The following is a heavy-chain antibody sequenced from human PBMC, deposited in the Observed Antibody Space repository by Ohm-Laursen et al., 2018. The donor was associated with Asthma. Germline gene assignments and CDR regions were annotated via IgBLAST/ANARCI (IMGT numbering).Heavy chain of an antibody. CDR3: ARESDYYDSSGYHDAFDI. CDR1: QFSVSDNF. Sequence: SLRLSCTASQFSVSDNFMSWVRQAPGKGLEWVSVIYRGGSTYYADSVKGRFTISRDNAKNSLYLQMNSLRAEDTAVYYCARESDYYDSSGYHDAFDIWGQGTMVTVSS. V-gene: IGHV3-53*01. CDR2: IYRGGST. D-gene: IGHD3-22*01. J-gene: IGHJ3*02.